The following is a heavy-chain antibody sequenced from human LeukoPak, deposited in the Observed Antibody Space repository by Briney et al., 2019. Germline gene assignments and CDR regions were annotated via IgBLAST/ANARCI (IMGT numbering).Heavy chain of an antibody. CDR1: GFTFEEYG. D-gene: IGHD6-19*01. J-gene: IGHJ4*02. Sequence: GGSLRLSCAASGFTFEEYGMSWVRQAPGKGLEWVSGINWNGGSTGYVDSVKGRFTISRDNAKNSLYLQMNGLRAEDTALYYCARTVRSSGWYGDYWGQGTLVTVSS. V-gene: IGHV3-20*04. CDR2: INWNGGST. CDR3: ARTVRSSGWYGDY.